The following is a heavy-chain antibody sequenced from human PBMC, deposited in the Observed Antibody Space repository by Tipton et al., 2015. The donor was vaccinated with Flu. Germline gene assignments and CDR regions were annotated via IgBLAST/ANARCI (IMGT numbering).Heavy chain of an antibody. Sequence: TLSLTCTVSGDSMGRSTYYYNWIRQPAGKGLEWIGHIFPTGTTYHKPSLKSRVTISINTSKNQLSLKVFSVTAADTAVYYCARRDYSNYVSDPKNWFDPWGQGILVTVSS. V-gene: IGHV4-61*09. CDR1: GDSMGRSTYY. J-gene: IGHJ5*02. D-gene: IGHD4-11*01. CDR3: ARRDYSNYVSDPKNWFDP. CDR2: IFPTGTT.